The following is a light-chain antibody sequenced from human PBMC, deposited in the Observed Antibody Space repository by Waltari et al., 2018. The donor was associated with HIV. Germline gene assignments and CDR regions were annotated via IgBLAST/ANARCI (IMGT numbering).Light chain of an antibody. CDR2: DVS. V-gene: IGLV2-14*03. J-gene: IGLJ1*01. CDR3: SSYTSSSTFFV. Sequence: QSALTQPASVSGSPGQSITISCTGTSSDVGGSNYVSWYQQHPGKAPKLMIYDVSNRPSGVSNRFSGSKSGNTASLTISGLQAEDEADYYCSSYTSSSTFFVFGTGTKVTVV. CDR1: SSDVGGSNY.